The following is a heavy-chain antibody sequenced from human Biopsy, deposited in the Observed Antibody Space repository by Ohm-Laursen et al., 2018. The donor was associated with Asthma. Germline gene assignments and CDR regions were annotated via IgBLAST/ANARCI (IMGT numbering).Heavy chain of an antibody. CDR3: AKDVFPGWELRRGPDY. J-gene: IGHJ4*02. V-gene: IGHV3-30*18. D-gene: IGHD1-26*01. CDR2: ISFDGSNK. Sequence: SLRLSCSASGFTFSNYGMHWVRQAPGKGLDWVAVISFDGSNKNYTDSVKGRFTISRDNSRNTPHLQMNSLRAEDTAVYFCAKDVFPGWELRRGPDYWGQGTLVTVSS. CDR1: GFTFSNYG.